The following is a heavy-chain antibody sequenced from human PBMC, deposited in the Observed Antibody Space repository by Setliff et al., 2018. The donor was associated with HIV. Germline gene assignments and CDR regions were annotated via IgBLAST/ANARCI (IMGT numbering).Heavy chain of an antibody. V-gene: IGHV4-61*09. J-gene: IGHJ4*02. D-gene: IGHD3-3*01. Sequence: SETLSLTCAVSGGSVSSSGYYWSWIRQSAEKGLEWIGNIYTSGSTNNNPSLKRRVTISLDTSNQQFSLKLTSVTAADTAKYYCASLAYNFWSRRPPFDYWGPGTLVTVSS. CDR2: IYTSGST. CDR3: ASLAYNFWSRRPPFDY. CDR1: GGSVSSSGYY.